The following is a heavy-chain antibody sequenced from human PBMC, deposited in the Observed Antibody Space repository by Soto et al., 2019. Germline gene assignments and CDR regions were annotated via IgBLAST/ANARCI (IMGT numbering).Heavy chain of an antibody. Sequence: EVQLVESGGGLVQPGGSLRLSCVASGFTFSNYDLHWVRQATGGGLEWVSAIGTAGDTYYPGSVKGRFTISRENAKNSLYLQMNSLRVGDAAVYYCARGDVVRGYVFDIWGQGTMVTVSS. CDR2: IGTAGDT. J-gene: IGHJ3*02. V-gene: IGHV3-13*04. D-gene: IGHD3-10*01. CDR3: ARGDVVRGYVFDI. CDR1: GFTFSNYD.